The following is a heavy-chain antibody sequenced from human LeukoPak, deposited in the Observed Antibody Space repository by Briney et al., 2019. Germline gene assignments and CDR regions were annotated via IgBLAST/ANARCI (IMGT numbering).Heavy chain of an antibody. CDR2: INGDGSNT. CDR1: GFTFSSHW. Sequence: GGSLPLPSAASGFTFSSHWRHWVRRAPGKELVWVSRINGDGSNTTYADSVKGLFTISRDNAKNTLYLQMNGLRAEDTAVYHCARSKSWYSTDGFDIWGQGTMVTVSS. CDR3: ARSKSWYSTDGFDI. D-gene: IGHD2-15*01. V-gene: IGHV3-74*03. J-gene: IGHJ3*02.